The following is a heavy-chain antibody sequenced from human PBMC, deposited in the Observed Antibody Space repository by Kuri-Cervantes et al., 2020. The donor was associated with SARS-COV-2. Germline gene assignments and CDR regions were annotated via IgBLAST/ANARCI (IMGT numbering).Heavy chain of an antibody. V-gene: IGHV3-30*11. CDR1: RFTFSSYA. CDR2: ISYDGSNK. D-gene: IGHD3-3*01. CDR3: ASVPYYDFWSGYYAH. Sequence: GESLKISCAASRFTFSSYAMHWVRQAPGKGLEWVAVISYDGSNKYYADSVKGRFTISRDNSKNTLYLQMNSLRAEDTAVYYCASVPYYDFWSGYYAHWGQGTLVTVSS. J-gene: IGHJ4*02.